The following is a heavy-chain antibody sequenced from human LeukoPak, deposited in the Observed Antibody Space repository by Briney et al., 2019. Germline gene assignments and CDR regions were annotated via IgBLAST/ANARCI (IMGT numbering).Heavy chain of an antibody. D-gene: IGHD6-19*01. CDR3: ARGPTYSSGAYFDY. V-gene: IGHV4-4*07. CDR1: GGSISSHY. Sequence: SETLSLTRTVSGGSISSHYWSWIRQPAGKGLEWIGRIYNSGSTNYNPSLKSRVTMSVDTSKNQFSLNLNSVIAADTALYYCARGPTYSSGAYFDYWGQGILVTVSS. J-gene: IGHJ4*02. CDR2: IYNSGST.